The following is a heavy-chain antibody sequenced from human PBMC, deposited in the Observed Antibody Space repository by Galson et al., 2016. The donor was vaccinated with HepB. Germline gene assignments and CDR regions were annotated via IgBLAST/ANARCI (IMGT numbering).Heavy chain of an antibody. CDR2: ISGPGRNT. V-gene: IGHV3-23*01. Sequence: SLRLSCAASGFTFSSYWMHWVRQAPGKGLEWVSIISGPGRNTYYADSVKGRFTISRDNSKNTLYLQMNSLRAEDTAVYYCGKDPLQCGGDFTRASYSFDNWGQGLLVTVSS. D-gene: IGHD2-21*02. CDR3: GKDPLQCGGDFTRASYSFDN. J-gene: IGHJ4*02. CDR1: GFTFSSYW.